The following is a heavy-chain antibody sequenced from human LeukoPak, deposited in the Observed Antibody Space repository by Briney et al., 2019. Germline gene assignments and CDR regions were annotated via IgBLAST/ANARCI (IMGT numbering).Heavy chain of an antibody. CDR2: INPNSGNT. D-gene: IGHD5-24*01. V-gene: IGHV1-8*02. Sequence: ASVKVSCKASGYTFTGYYMHWVRQAPGQGLEWMGWINPNSGNTGYAQKFQGRVTMTRNTSISTAYMELSSLRSEDTAVYYCARGRRDGYNFYYFDYWGQGTLVTVSS. J-gene: IGHJ4*02. CDR3: ARGRRDGYNFYYFDY. CDR1: GYTFTGYY.